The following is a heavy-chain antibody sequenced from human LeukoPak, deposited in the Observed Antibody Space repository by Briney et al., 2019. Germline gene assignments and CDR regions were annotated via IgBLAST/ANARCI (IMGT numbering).Heavy chain of an antibody. CDR3: ARASRGIAARGLDY. CDR1: GASFSGYY. D-gene: IGHD6-6*01. V-gene: IGHV4-34*01. J-gene: IGHJ4*02. Sequence: SETLSLTCAVYGASFSGYYWSWIRQPPGKGLEWIGEINHSGSTNYNPSLKSRVTISVDASKNQFSLKLSSVTAADTAVYYCARASRGIAARGLDYWGQGTLVTVSS. CDR2: INHSGST.